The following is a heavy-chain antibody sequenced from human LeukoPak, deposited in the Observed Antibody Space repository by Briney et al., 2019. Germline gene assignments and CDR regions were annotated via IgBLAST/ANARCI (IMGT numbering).Heavy chain of an antibody. V-gene: IGHV3-7*03. CDR2: IKQDGSEK. J-gene: IGHJ4*02. CDR3: ARDRHDGILDY. Sequence: PGGSLRLSCAASGFTFSRYWMSWVRQAPGKGLEWVANIKQDGSEKYYVDSVKGRFTISRDNAKNSLYLQMNSLRAEDTAVYYCARDRHDGILDYWGQGTLVTVSS. CDR1: GFTFSRYW.